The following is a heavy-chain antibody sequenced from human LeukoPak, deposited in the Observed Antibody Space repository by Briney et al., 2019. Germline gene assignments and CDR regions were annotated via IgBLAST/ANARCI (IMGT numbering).Heavy chain of an antibody. J-gene: IGHJ6*03. CDR3: ARAGRSSSFFNYHYYYMDV. Sequence: ASVKVSCKAFGYSFTNYDINWVRQATGQGLEWMGWMNPNSGNTGYAQKFQGRVTMTRNTSISTAYMELSGLRSEDSAVYYCARAGRSSSFFNYHYYYMDVWGKGTTVTVSS. V-gene: IGHV1-8*01. D-gene: IGHD6-6*01. CDR2: MNPNSGNT. CDR1: GYSFTNYD.